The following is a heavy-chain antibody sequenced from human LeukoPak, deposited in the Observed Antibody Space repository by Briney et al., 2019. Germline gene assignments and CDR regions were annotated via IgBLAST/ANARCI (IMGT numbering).Heavy chain of an antibody. J-gene: IGHJ4*02. CDR2: INSDGSWT. CDR3: AKDFRIGYSAHFDY. V-gene: IGHV3-74*01. CDR1: GNYW. Sequence: GGSLRLSCAASGNYWMHWVRQAPGKGLVWVSHINSDGSWTSYADSVKGRFTISKDNAKNTVYLQMNSLRAEDTAVYYCAKDFRIGYSAHFDYWGQGALVTVSS. D-gene: IGHD2-21*01.